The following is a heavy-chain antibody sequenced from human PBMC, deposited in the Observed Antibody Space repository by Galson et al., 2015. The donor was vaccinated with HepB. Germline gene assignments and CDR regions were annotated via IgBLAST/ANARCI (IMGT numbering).Heavy chain of an antibody. Sequence: SLRLSCAASGFTFSTYGMHWVRQAPGKGLEWVALIWFDGSNKYYADSVKGRFTISRDNSMNTLYLQMNSLRAEDTAEYYCARLWHQVPNLDFWGQGTLATVSS. V-gene: IGHV3-33*01. D-gene: IGHD2-2*01. CDR2: IWFDGSNK. CDR1: GFTFSTYG. J-gene: IGHJ4*02. CDR3: ARLWHQVPNLDF.